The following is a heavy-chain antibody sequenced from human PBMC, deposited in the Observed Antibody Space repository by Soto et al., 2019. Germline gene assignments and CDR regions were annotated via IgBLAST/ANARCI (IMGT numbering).Heavy chain of an antibody. V-gene: IGHV1-24*01. CDR1: GYTLTELS. D-gene: IGHD3-10*02. J-gene: IGHJ5*02. CDR2: FDPEDGET. Sequence: ASVKVSCKVSGYTLTELSMHWVRQAPGKGLEWMGGFDPEDGETIYAQKFQGRVTMTEDTSTDTAYMELSSLRSEDTAVYYCASMDGYNMFAWFAPWGQGTLVTVSS. CDR3: ASMDGYNMFAWFAP.